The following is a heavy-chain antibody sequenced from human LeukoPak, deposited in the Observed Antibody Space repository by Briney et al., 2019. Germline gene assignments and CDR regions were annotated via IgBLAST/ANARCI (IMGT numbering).Heavy chain of an antibody. D-gene: IGHD4/OR15-4a*01. J-gene: IGHJ4*02. CDR1: GGTFSSYA. CDR2: IIPIFGTA. CDR3: ARVDYGAN. V-gene: IGHV1-69*05. Sequence: SVKVSCKASGGTFSSYAISWVRQAPGQGLEWMGGIIPIFGTANYAQKFQGRVTITTDESTSTAYMEPSSLRSKDTAVYYCARVDYGANWGQGTLVTISS.